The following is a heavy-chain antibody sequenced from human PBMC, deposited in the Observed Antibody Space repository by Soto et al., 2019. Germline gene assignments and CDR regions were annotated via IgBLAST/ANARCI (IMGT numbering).Heavy chain of an antibody. J-gene: IGHJ4*02. CDR2: TYYSGST. Sequence: SETLSLTCTVSGGSISSYYWSWIRQPPGKGLEWIAYTYYSGSTNYNPSLKSRVTISVDTSKNQFSLKLNFVTAADTAVYYCAGTSYYYDSSGYYQYCGQGTLVTVSS. V-gene: IGHV4-59*08. CDR3: AGTSYYYDSSGYYQY. CDR1: GGSISSYY. D-gene: IGHD3-22*01.